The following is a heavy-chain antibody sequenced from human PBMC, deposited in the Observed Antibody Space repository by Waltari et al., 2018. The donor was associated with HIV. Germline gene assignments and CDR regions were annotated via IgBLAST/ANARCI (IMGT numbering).Heavy chain of an antibody. J-gene: IGHJ3*02. CDR3: ARDRNYYYDSSGYFFNAFDI. V-gene: IGHV4-61*02. D-gene: IGHD3-22*01. CDR2: IYTSGST. CDR1: GGSISSGSYY. Sequence: QVQLQESGPGLVKPSQTLSLTCTVSGGSISSGSYYWSEIRKPAGKGLEWIGRIYTSGSTNYNPSLKSRVTISVDTSKNQFSLKLSSVTAADTAVYYCARDRNYYYDSSGYFFNAFDIWGQGTMVTVSS.